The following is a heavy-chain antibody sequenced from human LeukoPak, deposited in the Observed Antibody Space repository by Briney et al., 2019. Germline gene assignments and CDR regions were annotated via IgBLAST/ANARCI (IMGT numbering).Heavy chain of an antibody. CDR1: GFTVSSNY. CDR2: IYSGGST. Sequence: PGGSLRLSCAASGFTVSSNYMSWVRQAPGKGLEWVSVIYSGGSTYYADSVKGRFTISRDNSKNTLYLQMNSLRAEDTAVYYCAREEFSDDSSGYFDYWGQGSLSPS. V-gene: IGHV3-66*01. CDR3: AREEFSDDSSGYFDY. D-gene: IGHD3-22*01. J-gene: IGHJ4*02.